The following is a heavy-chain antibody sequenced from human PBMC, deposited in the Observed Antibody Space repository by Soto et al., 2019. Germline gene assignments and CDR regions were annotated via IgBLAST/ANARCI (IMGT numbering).Heavy chain of an antibody. J-gene: IGHJ4*02. CDR2: ISATGGGT. V-gene: IGHV3-23*01. CDR3: AKDRRAGGNSAFYFDF. D-gene: IGHD3-16*01. CDR1: GFKFSNYA. Sequence: GGSLRRSCAASGFKFSNYAMSWFRQAPGKGLEWVSLISATGGGTYYADSVKGRFTISRDNSHNTLYLQVHSLTAEDTAVYYCAKDRRAGGNSAFYFDFWGQGAQVTVSS.